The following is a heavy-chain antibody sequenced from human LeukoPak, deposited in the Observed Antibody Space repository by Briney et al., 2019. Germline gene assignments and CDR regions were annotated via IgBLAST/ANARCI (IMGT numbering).Heavy chain of an antibody. CDR1: GFTFSSYS. D-gene: IGHD3-10*01. J-gene: IGHJ4*02. CDR2: IRSKAYGGTT. V-gene: IGHV3-49*04. Sequence: SLRLSCAASGFTFSSYSMNWVRQAPGKGLEWVGFIRSKAYGGTTEYAASVKGRFTISRDDSKSIAYLQVNSLKTEDTAVYYCTGSFVELSFFAHWGQGTLVTVSS. CDR3: TGSFVELSFFAH.